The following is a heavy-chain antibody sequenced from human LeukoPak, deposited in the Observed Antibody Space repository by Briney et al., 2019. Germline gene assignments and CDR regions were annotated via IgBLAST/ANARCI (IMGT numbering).Heavy chain of an antibody. CDR1: GFTFGDHA. Sequence: PGGSLRLSCSASGFTFGDHAMSWVRQAPGKGLEWVGFIRNKGYGGTTEYAASVEGRFSLSRDDSKSFVYLQMSSLKTEDTAVYYCTRVRSGNDFAYWGQGTLVTVSS. D-gene: IGHD3-10*01. J-gene: IGHJ4*02. CDR2: IRNKGYGGTT. V-gene: IGHV3-49*04. CDR3: TRVRSGNDFAY.